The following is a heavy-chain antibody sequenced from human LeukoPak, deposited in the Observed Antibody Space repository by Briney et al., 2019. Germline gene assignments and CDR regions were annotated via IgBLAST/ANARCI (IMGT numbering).Heavy chain of an antibody. CDR1: GDSVSSNSVA. CDR2: TYYRSKWCF. Sequence: SQTLSLTCAISGDSVSSNSVAWNWIRQSPSRGLEWLGRTYYRSKWCFDYAVSVKSRIAINPDTSKNHFSLQLNSVTPDDTAVYYCARNIYSGSFPDWGQGTLVTVSS. CDR3: ARNIYSGSFPD. V-gene: IGHV6-1*01. D-gene: IGHD1-26*01. J-gene: IGHJ4*02.